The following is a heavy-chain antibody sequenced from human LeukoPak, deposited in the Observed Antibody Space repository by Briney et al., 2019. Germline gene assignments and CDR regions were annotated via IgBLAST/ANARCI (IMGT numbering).Heavy chain of an antibody. CDR1: EFTFSSYA. CDR3: AKYVSAKGPRYALDV. Sequence: PGGSLRPSCAASEFTFSSYAMQWVRQAPGKGLEWVSGISASGGSTWYADSVKGRFTISRDNSKNTLYLQMNSLRAEDTAVYYCAKYVSAKGPRYALDVWGQGTMVTVSS. V-gene: IGHV3-23*01. J-gene: IGHJ6*02. CDR2: ISASGGST. D-gene: IGHD2/OR15-2a*01.